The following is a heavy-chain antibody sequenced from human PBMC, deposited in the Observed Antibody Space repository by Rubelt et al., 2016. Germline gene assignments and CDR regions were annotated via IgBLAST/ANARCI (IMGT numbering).Heavy chain of an antibody. CDR1: GGSFSGYY. V-gene: IGHV4-34*02. CDR3: ARGYCTNGVCYGGDY. Sequence: QVQLQQGGAGLLKPSETLSLTCAVYGGSFSGYYWSWIRQPPGKGLEWIGEINLGGSSNYNPSLKTRVTISVDTSKNQFSLKLSSVTAADTALYYCARGYCTNGVCYGGDYWGQGTLVTVSS. D-gene: IGHD2-8*01. J-gene: IGHJ4*02. CDR2: INLGGSS.